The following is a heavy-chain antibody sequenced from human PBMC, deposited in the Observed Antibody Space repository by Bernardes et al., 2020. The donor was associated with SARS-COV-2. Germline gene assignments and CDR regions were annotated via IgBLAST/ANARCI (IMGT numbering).Heavy chain of an antibody. V-gene: IGHV4-34*01. J-gene: IGHJ4*02. Sequence: SETLSLTFPVYGVSFSGYSWSCIRQPPGKGLEWIGEINHSGSANYNPSLKTLVTISVDTSKNQFSLKLSSVTAADTAVYYCARYGSFYGSGSYYAWCQGTLVTVSS. CDR2: INHSGSA. CDR1: GVSFSGYS. D-gene: IGHD3-10*01. CDR3: ARYGSFYGSGSYYA.